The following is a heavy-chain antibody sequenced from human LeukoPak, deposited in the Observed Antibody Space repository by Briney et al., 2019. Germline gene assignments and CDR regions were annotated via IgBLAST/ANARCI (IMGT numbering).Heavy chain of an antibody. CDR1: GGSFSSSSYY. V-gene: IGHV4-39*07. CDR2: ISYRGNN. Sequence: SETLSLTCTVSGGSFSSSSYYWGWIRQPPGKGLEWIGSISYRGNNYHNPSVKSRVIMSVDTSKNQFSLALRSVTAADTAVYYCARSILRYYYNASGYYPYYFDYWGQGMLVTVSS. CDR3: ARSILRYYYNASGYYPYYFDY. D-gene: IGHD3-22*01. J-gene: IGHJ4*02.